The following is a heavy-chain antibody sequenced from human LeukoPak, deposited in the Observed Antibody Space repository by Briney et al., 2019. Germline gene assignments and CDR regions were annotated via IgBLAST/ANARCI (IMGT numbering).Heavy chain of an antibody. CDR3: SSLSMGV. CDR2: MKQDGSET. V-gene: IGHV3-7*01. Sequence: GGSLRPLCGVSGFTYSNYLMPCVRQAPGRGLECVVNMKQDGSETYYMDSVKRRLTISRDNATNSLYLQMSSLRAEDTAVYYCSSLSMGVWGKGATVTVSS. CDR1: GFTYSNYL. J-gene: IGHJ6*04.